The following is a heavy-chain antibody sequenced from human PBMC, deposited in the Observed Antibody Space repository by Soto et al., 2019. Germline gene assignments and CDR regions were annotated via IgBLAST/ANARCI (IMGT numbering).Heavy chain of an antibody. D-gene: IGHD3-3*01. CDR2: IYWDDDK. CDR1: GFSLTTSGVG. V-gene: IGHV2-5*02. Sequence: QITLNESGPTQVKPRQTLTLTCTFSGFSLTTSGVGVGWIRQSPGKAPEWLALIYWDDDKRYSPSLKSRRSITKNTSKNLVVLTMADLDPADTATYYCAHRVLRTVFGLVTTTAIYFDFWGQGTPVAVSS. J-gene: IGHJ4*02. CDR3: AHRVLRTVFGLVTTTAIYFDF.